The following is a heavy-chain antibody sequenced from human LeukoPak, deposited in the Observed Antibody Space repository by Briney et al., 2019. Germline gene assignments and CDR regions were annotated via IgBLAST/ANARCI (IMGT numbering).Heavy chain of an antibody. CDR1: GGSFTTYY. J-gene: IGHJ6*03. CDR3: ARQYGDYYYPIYYYYYMDV. CDR2: INHSGST. V-gene: IGHV4-34*01. D-gene: IGHD4-17*01. Sequence: SETLSLTCAVYGGSFTTYYWNWIRQSPGKGLEWIGEINHSGSTNYNPSLKSRVTISVDTSKNQFSLKLSSVTAADTAVYYCARQYGDYYYPIYYYYYMDVWGKGTTVTISS.